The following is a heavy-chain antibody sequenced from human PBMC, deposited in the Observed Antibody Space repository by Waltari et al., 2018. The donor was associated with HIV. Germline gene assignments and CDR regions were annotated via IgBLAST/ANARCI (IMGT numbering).Heavy chain of an antibody. CDR2: ISGSGGST. J-gene: IGHJ4*02. CDR3: AKEGIAGRPSVPDY. Sequence: EVQLLESGGGLVQPGGSLRLSCAASGFTFSSYAMSWVRQAPGKGLEWVSVISGSGGSTYYADFVKCRFTISRDNSKNTLYLQMNSLGAEDTAVYYCAKEGIAGRPSVPDYWGQGTLVTVSS. V-gene: IGHV3-23*01. CDR1: GFTFSSYA. D-gene: IGHD6-6*01.